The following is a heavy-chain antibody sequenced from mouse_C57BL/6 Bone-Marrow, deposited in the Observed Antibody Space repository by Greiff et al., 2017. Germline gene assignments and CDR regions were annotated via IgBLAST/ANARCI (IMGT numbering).Heavy chain of an antibody. CDR3: ARSRSTMITNDYAMGY. D-gene: IGHD2-4*01. J-gene: IGHJ4*01. Sequence: QVQLQQPGAELVKPGASVKLSCKASGYTFTSYWMHWVKQRPGQGLEWIGMIHPNSGSTNYNEKFKSKATLTVDKSSSTAYMQLSSLTSEDSAVYYCARSRSTMITNDYAMGYWGQGTSVTVSS. CDR1: GYTFTSYW. V-gene: IGHV1-64*01. CDR2: IHPNSGST.